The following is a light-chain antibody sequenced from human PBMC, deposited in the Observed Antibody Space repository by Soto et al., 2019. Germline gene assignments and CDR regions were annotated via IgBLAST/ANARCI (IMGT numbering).Light chain of an antibody. CDR1: QSISSD. CDR3: QQSYSAPLP. CDR2: AAS. Sequence: DIQMTQSPSSLSASVGDRVTITCRASQSISSDLNWYQQKPGKAPKLLIYAASSLQSGVPSRFSGSGSVTDFTLTISSLQPEDFATYHCQQSYSAPLPFGGGTKVEIK. J-gene: IGKJ4*01. V-gene: IGKV1-39*01.